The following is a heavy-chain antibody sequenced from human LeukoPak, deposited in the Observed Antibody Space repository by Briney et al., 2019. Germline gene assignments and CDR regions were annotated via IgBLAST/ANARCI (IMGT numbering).Heavy chain of an antibody. CDR3: ARDGHYYYMDV. V-gene: IGHV4-59*01. CDR1: GGSISSYY. J-gene: IGHJ6*03. CDR2: IYYSGST. Sequence: SETLSLTCTVSGGSISSYYWSWIRQPPGKGLEWIGYIYYSGSTNYNPSLKCRVTISVDTSKNQFSLKLSSVTAADTAVYYCARDGHYYYMDVWGKGTTVTVSS.